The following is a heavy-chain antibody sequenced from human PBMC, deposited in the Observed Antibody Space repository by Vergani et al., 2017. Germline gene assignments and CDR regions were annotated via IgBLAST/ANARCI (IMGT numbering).Heavy chain of an antibody. Sequence: QVQLVQSGAELKKPGSSVKVSCKASGGTFSSYAISWVRQAPGQGLEWMGGIIPIFGTANYAQQFQGRVTITADESTSTAYMELSSLRSEDTAVYYCARALYPAPAPIKPGLSGGSCYSPWGQGTLVTVSS. J-gene: IGHJ5*02. CDR3: ARALYPAPAPIKPGLSGGSCYSP. V-gene: IGHV1-69*01. CDR1: GGTFSSYA. CDR2: IIPIFGTA. D-gene: IGHD2-15*01.